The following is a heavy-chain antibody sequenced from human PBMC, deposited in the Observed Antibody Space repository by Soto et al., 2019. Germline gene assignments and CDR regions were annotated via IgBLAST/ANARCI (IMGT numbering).Heavy chain of an antibody. CDR1: GFTFSSYA. CDR3: ASPMGGCGAYLFRH. V-gene: IGHV3-30-3*01. D-gene: IGHD2-21*01. Sequence: QVQLVESGGGVVQPGRSLRLSCAASGFTFSSYAMHWVRQAPGKGLEWVAVTSYDGSNQYYADSVKGRFTISRDNSKNTLYLQMNSLRVEDTAGYYCASPMGGCGAYLFRHWGQGTLVTVSS. J-gene: IGHJ1*01. CDR2: TSYDGSNQ.